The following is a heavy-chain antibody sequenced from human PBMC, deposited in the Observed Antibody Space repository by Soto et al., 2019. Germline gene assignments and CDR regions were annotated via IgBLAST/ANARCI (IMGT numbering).Heavy chain of an antibody. CDR2: IYYSGST. V-gene: IGHV4-31*03. J-gene: IGHJ3*02. D-gene: IGHD3-22*01. CDR1: GGSISSGGYY. Sequence: SETLSLTCTVSGGSISSGGYYWSWIRQHPGKGLEWIGYIYYSGSTYYNPSLKSRVTISVDTSKNQFSLKLSSVTAADTAVYYCARYLAGAADYDSSGYYYVNDAFDIWGQGTMVTVSS. CDR3: ARYLAGAADYDSSGYYYVNDAFDI.